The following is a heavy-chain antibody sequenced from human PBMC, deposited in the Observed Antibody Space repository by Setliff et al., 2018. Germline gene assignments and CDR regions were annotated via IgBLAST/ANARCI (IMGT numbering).Heavy chain of an antibody. CDR3: AREQWLDPPGYYYMDV. J-gene: IGHJ6*03. CDR2: LYIGGRA. V-gene: IGHV4-4*07. Sequence: SETLSLTCTVSGGSISSYYWSWIRQPAGKGLEWIGHLYIGGRANYNPSLKSRVTMSIDTSKNQFSLKLNSVTAADMAVYYCAREQWLDPPGYYYMDVWAKGTTVTVSS. CDR1: GGSISSYY. D-gene: IGHD6-19*01.